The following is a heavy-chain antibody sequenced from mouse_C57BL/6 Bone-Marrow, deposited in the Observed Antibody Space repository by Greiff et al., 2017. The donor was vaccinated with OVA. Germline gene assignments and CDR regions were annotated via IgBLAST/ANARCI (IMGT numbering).Heavy chain of an antibody. CDR1: GYTFTSYG. CDR2: IYPRSGNT. D-gene: IGHD1-1*01. CDR3: ARSGTTVVAKAY. V-gene: IGHV1-81*01. Sequence: QVQLQQSGAELARPGASVKLSCKASGYTFTSYGISWVKQRTGQGLEWIGEIYPRSGNTYYNEKFKGKATLTADKSSSTAYMELRSLTSEDSAVYFCARSGTTVVAKAYWGQGTLVTVSA. J-gene: IGHJ3*01.